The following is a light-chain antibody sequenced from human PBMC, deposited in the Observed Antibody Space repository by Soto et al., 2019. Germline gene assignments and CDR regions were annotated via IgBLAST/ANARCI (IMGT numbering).Light chain of an antibody. Sequence: QSVLTQPPSTSGTPGQRVTISCSGSSSNIGSESVNWYQQLPGTAPKLLIYSYNQRPSGVSNRFSGSKSGNTASLTISGLQAEDEADYYCCSYASGSIYVFGTGTKVTVL. J-gene: IGLJ1*01. CDR1: SSNIGSES. CDR3: CSYASGSIYV. V-gene: IGLV1-44*01. CDR2: SYN.